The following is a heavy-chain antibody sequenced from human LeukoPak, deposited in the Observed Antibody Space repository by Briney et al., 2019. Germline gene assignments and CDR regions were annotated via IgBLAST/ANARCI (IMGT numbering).Heavy chain of an antibody. CDR2: ISGSGGTT. J-gene: IGHJ4*02. V-gene: IGHV3-23*01. CDR1: GFNFIDAW. Sequence: PGGSLRLSCEGSGFNFIDAWMSWVRQAPGKGLEWVSVISGSGGTTYYGDSVKGRFTISRDNSKNTLYLQMNSLRAEDTAVYYCAKDTSSSGYYYFDYWGQGTLVTVSS. CDR3: AKDTSSSGYYYFDY. D-gene: IGHD3-22*01.